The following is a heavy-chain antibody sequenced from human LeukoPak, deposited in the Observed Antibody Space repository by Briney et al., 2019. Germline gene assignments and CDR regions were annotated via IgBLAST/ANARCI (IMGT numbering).Heavy chain of an antibody. CDR1: GYTFTGYY. D-gene: IGHD3-3*01. CDR3: ARPNYDFRSGYPNWFDP. J-gene: IGHJ5*02. V-gene: IGHV1-2*02. Sequence: ASVKVSCKASGYTFTGYYMHWVRQAPGQGLEWMGWINPNSGGTNYALKFQGRVTMTRDTSISTAYMELSRLRSDDTAVYYCARPNYDFRSGYPNWFDPWGQGTLGTVSS. CDR2: INPNSGGT.